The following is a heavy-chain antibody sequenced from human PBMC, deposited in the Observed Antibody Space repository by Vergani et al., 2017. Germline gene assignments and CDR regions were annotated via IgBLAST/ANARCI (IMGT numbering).Heavy chain of an antibody. CDR3: AKPLHYCFDTTNCYWGAVDH. D-gene: IGHD2-21*01. J-gene: IGHJ4*02. CDR1: GFTFSSAW. Sequence: EVQPVESGGGLVKPGGSLRLSCTTSGFTFSSAWMSWVRQAPGKGLEWVSYISSSSSTIYYADSVKGRFTISRDNAKNSLYLQMNSLRAEDTAVYYCAKPLHYCFDTTNCYWGAVDHWGQGTLVTVSS. CDR2: ISSSSSTI. V-gene: IGHV3-48*01.